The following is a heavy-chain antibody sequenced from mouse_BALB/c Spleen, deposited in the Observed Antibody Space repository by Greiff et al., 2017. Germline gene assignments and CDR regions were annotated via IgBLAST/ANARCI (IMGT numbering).Heavy chain of an antibody. CDR3: TSRAMDY. J-gene: IGHJ4*01. V-gene: IGHV1S81*02. CDR1: GYTFTSYY. CDR2: INPSNGGT. Sequence: QVQLQQSGAELVKPGASVKLSCKASGYTFTSYYMYWVKQRPGQGLEWIGEINPSNGGTNFNEKFKSKATLTGDTSSSTAYMQLSSLTSEDSAVYYCTSRAMDYWGQGTSVTVSS.